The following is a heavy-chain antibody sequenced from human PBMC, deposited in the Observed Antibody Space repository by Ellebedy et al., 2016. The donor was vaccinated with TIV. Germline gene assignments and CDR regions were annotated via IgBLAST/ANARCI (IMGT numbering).Heavy chain of an antibody. D-gene: IGHD5-12*01. J-gene: IGHJ4*02. CDR1: GFTFSSYW. CDR2: INGDGTTT. Sequence: PGGSLRLSCAVSGFTFSSYWMQWVRQAPGKGLVWVSGINGDGTTTTYADSVKGRFTISRDNAKNTLYLQMNSLRVEDTAVYFCARGKREGDYDYFGFDHWGQGTLVTVSS. V-gene: IGHV3-74*03. CDR3: ARGKREGDYDYFGFDH.